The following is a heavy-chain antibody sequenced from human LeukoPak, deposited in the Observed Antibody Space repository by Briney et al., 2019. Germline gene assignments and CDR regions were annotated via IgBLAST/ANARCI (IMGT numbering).Heavy chain of an antibody. J-gene: IGHJ6*03. Sequence: ASVKVSCKASGYTFTSYDINWVRQAPGQGLEWMGGIIPIFGTANYAQKFQGRVTITTDESTSTAYMELSSLRSEDTAVYYCARGNRIAARPYYYYMDVWGKGTTVTVSS. CDR1: GYTFTSYD. V-gene: IGHV1-69*05. CDR3: ARGNRIAARPYYYYMDV. CDR2: IIPIFGTA. D-gene: IGHD6-6*01.